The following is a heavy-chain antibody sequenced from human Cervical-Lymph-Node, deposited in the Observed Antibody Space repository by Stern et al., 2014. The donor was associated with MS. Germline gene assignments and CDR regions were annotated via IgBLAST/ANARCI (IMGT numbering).Heavy chain of an antibody. Sequence: DQLVESGGRLVKPGGSLRLSCAASGFTFPDYYMTWIRQAPGRGLEWLSCISSGGDLIHYADSVRGRVTISRDNAKNSLFLQMNSLSVEDTAVYFCARGLGSYDDSWGQGTLVTVSS. V-gene: IGHV3-11*01. CDR1: GFTFPDYY. D-gene: IGHD3-10*01. J-gene: IGHJ5*01. CDR2: ISSGGDLI. CDR3: ARGLGSYDDS.